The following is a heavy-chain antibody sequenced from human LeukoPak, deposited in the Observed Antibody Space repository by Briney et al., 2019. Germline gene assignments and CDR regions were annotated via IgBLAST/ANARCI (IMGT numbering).Heavy chain of an antibody. J-gene: IGHJ4*02. Sequence: PGGSLRLSCGASGFTFSNYAMSWVRQAPGKGLEWVSGINDNGSTRFYPASVKGRFTSSRDNPKNTLYLQMNGLRVEDTAVYYCAKDMQTWPRFPDYWGQGTLVTVSS. CDR3: AKDMQTWPRFPDY. V-gene: IGHV3-23*01. CDR1: GFTFSNYA. CDR2: INDNGSTR. D-gene: IGHD5-12*01.